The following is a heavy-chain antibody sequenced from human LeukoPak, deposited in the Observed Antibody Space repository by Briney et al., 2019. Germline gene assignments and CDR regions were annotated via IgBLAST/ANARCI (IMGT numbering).Heavy chain of an antibody. CDR2: ISSSSSTI. CDR3: ARDRHYYDSSGSHDY. V-gene: IGHV3-48*02. Sequence: GGSLRLSCAASGFTFSSYSMNWVRQAPGKGLEWVSYISSSSSTIYYADSVKGRFTISRDNAKNSLYLQMNSLRDEDTAVYYCARDRHYYDSSGSHDYWGQGTLVTVSS. J-gene: IGHJ4*02. CDR1: GFTFSSYS. D-gene: IGHD3-22*01.